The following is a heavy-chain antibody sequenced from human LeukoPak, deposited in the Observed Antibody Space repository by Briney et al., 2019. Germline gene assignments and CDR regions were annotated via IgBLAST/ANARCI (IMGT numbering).Heavy chain of an antibody. D-gene: IGHD2-15*01. V-gene: IGHV1-18*01. J-gene: IGHJ4*02. Sequence: ASVKVSCKASGYTFTSYGISWVRQAPGQGLEWMGWFSAYNGNTNYAQKLQGRVTMTTDTSTSTAYMELRSLRSDDTAVYYCARVLGIVVVVAAHGTIDYWGQGTLVTVSS. CDR2: FSAYNGNT. CDR1: GYTFTSYG. CDR3: ARVLGIVVVVAAHGTIDY.